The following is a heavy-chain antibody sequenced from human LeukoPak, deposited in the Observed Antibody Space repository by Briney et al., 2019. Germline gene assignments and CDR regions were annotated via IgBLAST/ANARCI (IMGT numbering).Heavy chain of an antibody. J-gene: IGHJ2*01. CDR1: GYTLTELS. Sequence: ASVKVSCKVSGYTLTELSMHWVRQAPGKGLEWMGGFDPEDGETIYAQKFQGRVTMTEDTSTDTAYMELSSLRSEDTAVYYCATVRSKWELESWYFDLWGRGTLVTVSS. V-gene: IGHV1-24*01. CDR2: FDPEDGET. D-gene: IGHD1-26*01. CDR3: ATVRSKWELESWYFDL.